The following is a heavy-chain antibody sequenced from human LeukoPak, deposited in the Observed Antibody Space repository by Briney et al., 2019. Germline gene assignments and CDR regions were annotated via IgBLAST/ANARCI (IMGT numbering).Heavy chain of an antibody. Sequence: SGGSLRLSCAASGFTLNSYLMIGLRPPPGKGLEWVGSIKQDGSDKYYVDSVKGRFTIARDNAKNSLYLQMNSLRAEDTAVYYCARGLWKVFDYWGQGTLVTVSS. CDR1: GFTLNSYL. CDR2: IKQDGSDK. D-gene: IGHD1-1*01. CDR3: ARGLWKVFDY. J-gene: IGHJ4*02. V-gene: IGHV3-7*04.